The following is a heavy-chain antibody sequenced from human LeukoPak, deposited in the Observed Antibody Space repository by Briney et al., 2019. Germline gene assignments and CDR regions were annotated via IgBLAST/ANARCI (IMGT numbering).Heavy chain of an antibody. V-gene: IGHV4-30-2*01. D-gene: IGHD6-19*01. CDR1: GGSISSGGYS. J-gene: IGHJ5*02. CDR3: ARASQWLGSRWFDP. CDR2: IYHSGST. Sequence: SQTLSLTCAVSGGSISSGGYSWSWIRQPPGRGLEWIGYIYHSGSTYYNPSLKSRVTISVDRSKNQFSLKLSSVTAADTAVYYCARASQWLGSRWFDPWGQGTLVTVSS.